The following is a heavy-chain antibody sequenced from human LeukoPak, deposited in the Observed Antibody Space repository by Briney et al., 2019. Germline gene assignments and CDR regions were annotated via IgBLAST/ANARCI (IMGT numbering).Heavy chain of an antibody. D-gene: IGHD4-17*01. CDR2: IYPGDSDT. CDR1: GYSFTSYW. J-gene: IGHJ6*03. V-gene: IGHV5-51*01. Sequence: GESLEISCKGSGYSFTSYWIGWVRQMPGKGLEWMGIIYPGDSDTRYSPSFQGQVTISADKSISTAYLQWSSLKASDTAMYYCARAQVTTRWYYYYYMDVWGKGTTVTVSS. CDR3: ARAQVTTRWYYYYYMDV.